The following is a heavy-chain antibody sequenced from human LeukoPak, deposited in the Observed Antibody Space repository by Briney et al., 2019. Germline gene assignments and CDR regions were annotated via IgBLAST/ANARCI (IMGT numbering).Heavy chain of an antibody. J-gene: IGHJ4*02. Sequence: ASVKVSCKASGYTFTSYGISWVRQAPGQGLEWMGWISAYNGNTNYAQKLQGRVTMTTDTSTSTAYMELSRLRSDDTAVYYCARSSLALIAAADYFDYWGQGTLVTVSS. V-gene: IGHV1-18*01. CDR3: ARSSLALIAAADYFDY. CDR1: GYTFTSYG. CDR2: ISAYNGNT. D-gene: IGHD6-13*01.